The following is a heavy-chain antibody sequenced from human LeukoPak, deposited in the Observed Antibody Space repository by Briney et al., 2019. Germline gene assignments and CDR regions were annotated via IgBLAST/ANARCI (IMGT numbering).Heavy chain of an antibody. CDR1: GGSISSYY. J-gene: IGHJ3*02. CDR3: ATGLIVVGDNAFDI. CDR2: IYYSGST. Sequence: PSETLSLTCTVSGGSISSYYWSWIRQPPGKGLEWIGYIYYSGSTNYNPSLKSRVTISVDTSKNQFSLKLSSVTAADTAVYYCATGLIVVGDNAFDIWGQGTMVTVSS. D-gene: IGHD3-22*01. V-gene: IGHV4-59*01.